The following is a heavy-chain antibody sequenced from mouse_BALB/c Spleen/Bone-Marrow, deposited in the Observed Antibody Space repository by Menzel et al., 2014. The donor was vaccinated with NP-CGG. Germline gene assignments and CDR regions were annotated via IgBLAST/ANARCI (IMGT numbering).Heavy chain of an antibody. CDR1: GFAFRRHW. D-gene: IGHD1-1*01. CDR2: INPDSSTI. Sequence: EVQGVESGGGLVQPGGSLKLSCAASGFAFRRHWMTWVRQPPGKGLEWIGEINPDSSTINYTPSLKDKFIISRDNAKNTLYLQMSKVRSEDTALYYCARLNYYGNLFVWGAGTTVTVSS. CDR3: ARLNYYGNLFV. V-gene: IGHV4-1*02. J-gene: IGHJ1*01.